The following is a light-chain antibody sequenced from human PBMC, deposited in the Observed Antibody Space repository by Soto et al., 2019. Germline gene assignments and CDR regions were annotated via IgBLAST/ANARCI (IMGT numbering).Light chain of an antibody. CDR3: QQANSSPLT. CDR1: QGISTR. J-gene: IGKJ4*01. CDR2: PAS. Sequence: IQMTQSPSSVSASVGYRFTITCRASQGISTRLAWYQQKPVKAPDLLIYPASSLQSGVPSRFSGSGSETDCRLTITSLPPEDAATYYCQQANSSPLTFGGGTKVDIK. V-gene: IGKV1-12*01.